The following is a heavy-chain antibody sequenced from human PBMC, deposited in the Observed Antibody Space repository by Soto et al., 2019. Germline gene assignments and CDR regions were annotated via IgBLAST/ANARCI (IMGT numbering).Heavy chain of an antibody. CDR3: TRDYYDGSASYGFDL. J-gene: IGHJ3*01. D-gene: IGHD3-22*01. Sequence: QVRLVQSGAEVKKPGASVKVSCKASGYTFTDYYIHWVRQAPGQGLEWMGWINPHSSGANIAQKFEGWVTLTRDTSVRTVYMEMGWLKSNDTAVYYCTRDYYDGSASYGFDLWGQGTLVTVSS. CDR1: GYTFTDYY. CDR2: INPHSSGA. V-gene: IGHV1-2*04.